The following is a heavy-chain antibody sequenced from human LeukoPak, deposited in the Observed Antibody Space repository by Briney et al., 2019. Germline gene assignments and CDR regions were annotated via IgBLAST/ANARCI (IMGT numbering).Heavy chain of an antibody. CDR3: AKNGQSGFSFDP. CDR2: GSESGGT. Sequence: SETLSLTCAVYGGSLSGHYWSWIRQPPGKGLEWIGEGSESGGTKFNPSLKSRVTISADTSKNQFPLKLNSVTAADTAVYYCAKNGQSGFSFDPWGQGTLVTVSS. V-gene: IGHV4-34*01. D-gene: IGHD3-3*01. J-gene: IGHJ5*02. CDR1: GGSLSGHY.